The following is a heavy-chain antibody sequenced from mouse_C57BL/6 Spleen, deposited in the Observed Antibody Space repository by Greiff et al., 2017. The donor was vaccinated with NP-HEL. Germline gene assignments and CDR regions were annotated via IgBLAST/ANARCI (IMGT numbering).Heavy chain of an antibody. D-gene: IGHD3-2*02. CDR3: ARCSDSSGYVGYAMDY. V-gene: IGHV14-3*01. CDR2: IDPANGNT. Sequence: EVQLVESVAELVRPGASVKLSCTASGFNIKNTYMHWVKQRPEQGLEWIGRIDPANGNTKYAPKFQGKATITADTSSNTAYLQLSSLASEDTAIYYCARCSDSSGYVGYAMDYWGQGTSVTVSS. CDR1: GFNIKNTY. J-gene: IGHJ4*01.